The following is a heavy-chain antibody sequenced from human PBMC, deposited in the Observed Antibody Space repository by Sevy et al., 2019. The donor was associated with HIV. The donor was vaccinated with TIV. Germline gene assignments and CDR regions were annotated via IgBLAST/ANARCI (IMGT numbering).Heavy chain of an antibody. CDR2: IYHSGST. Sequence: LRLSCAVSGYSISSGYYWGWIRQPPGKGLEWIGSIYHSGSTYYNPSLKSRVTISVDTSKNQFSLKLSSVTAADTAVYYCARDEGGPNAFDIWGQGTMVTVSS. J-gene: IGHJ3*02. CDR3: ARDEGGPNAFDI. CDR1: GYSISSGYY. V-gene: IGHV4-38-2*02. D-gene: IGHD2-15*01.